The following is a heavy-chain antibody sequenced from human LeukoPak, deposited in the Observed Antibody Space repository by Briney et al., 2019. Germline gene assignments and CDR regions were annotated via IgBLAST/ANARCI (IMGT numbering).Heavy chain of an antibody. V-gene: IGHV3-66*01. CDR3: AKLGKAARFHIFPYYFDY. CDR2: IYSGGST. D-gene: IGHD6-6*01. J-gene: IGHJ4*02. CDR1: GFTVSNNY. Sequence: GGSLRLSCAASGFTVSNNYMSWVRQAPGKGLEWVSLIYSGGSTYYADSVKGRFTISRDNSKNTLYLQMNSLRAEDTAVYYCAKLGKAARFHIFPYYFDYWGQGTLVTVSS.